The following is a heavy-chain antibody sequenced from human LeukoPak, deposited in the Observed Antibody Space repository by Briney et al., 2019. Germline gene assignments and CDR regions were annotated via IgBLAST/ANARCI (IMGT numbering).Heavy chain of an antibody. CDR3: AKDLAVGTSPRVYAFDV. J-gene: IGHJ3*01. D-gene: IGHD1/OR15-1a*01. Sequence: PGGSLRLSCAASGFTFSDYAMHWVRQVPGKGLEWVGGSSWNSGTIAYGESVKGRATISRDSARNSLYLEVNSLRVEDTALYYCAKDLAVGTSPRVYAFDVWGQGSLVTVSS. CDR2: SSWNSGTI. V-gene: IGHV3-9*01. CDR1: GFTFSDYA.